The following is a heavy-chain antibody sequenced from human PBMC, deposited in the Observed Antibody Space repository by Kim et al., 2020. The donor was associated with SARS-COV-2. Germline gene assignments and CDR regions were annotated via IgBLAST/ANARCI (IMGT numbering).Heavy chain of an antibody. V-gene: IGHV3-33*01. J-gene: IGHJ4*02. CDR3: ARGGTWLAYDFDY. Sequence: YAESVKCRFTSARDNSKNSLYLQMNRLRDEDTDVYYGARGGTWLAYDFDYWGQGTMVTVSS. D-gene: IGHD6-19*01.